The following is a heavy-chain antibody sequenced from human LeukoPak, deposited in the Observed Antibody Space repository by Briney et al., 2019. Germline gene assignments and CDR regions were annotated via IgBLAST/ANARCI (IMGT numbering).Heavy chain of an antibody. CDR1: GGSISSFY. V-gene: IGHV4-59*08. CDR3: ARWTGPMDAFDI. J-gene: IGHJ3*02. Sequence: SETLSLTCTVSGGSISSFYWSWIRQPPGKGLEWIGYIYYSGSTNYNPSLKSRVTISVDTSKNQFSLKLSSVTAADTAVYYCARWTGPMDAFDIWGQGTMVTVSS. D-gene: IGHD4-23*01. CDR2: IYYSGST.